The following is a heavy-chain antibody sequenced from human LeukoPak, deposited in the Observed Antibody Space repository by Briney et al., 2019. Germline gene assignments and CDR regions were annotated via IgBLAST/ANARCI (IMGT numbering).Heavy chain of an antibody. V-gene: IGHV4-4*07. CDR1: GGSISSYY. D-gene: IGHD3-10*01. CDR3: ARGSDPHYYGSGSWFDP. Sequence: SETLSLTCTVSGGSISSYYWSWIRQPAGKGLEWIGRIYTSGSTNYNPSLKSRVTMSVDTSKNQFSLKLSSVTAADTAVYYCARGSDPHYYGSGSWFDPWGQGTLVTVSS. CDR2: IYTSGST. J-gene: IGHJ5*02.